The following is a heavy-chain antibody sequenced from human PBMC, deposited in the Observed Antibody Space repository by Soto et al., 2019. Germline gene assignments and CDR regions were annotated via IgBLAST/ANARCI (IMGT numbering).Heavy chain of an antibody. V-gene: IGHV1-18*01. Sequence: VQLVQSGPEVKKPGASVKVSCKASGYTFISYGISWVRQAPGQGLEWMGRISAFNGNTNYAQKAQGRVTMTTDTFTSTAYMELRSLRSDDTAVYFCAREDTAVALDYWGQGTLVSVSS. CDR1: GYTFISYG. J-gene: IGHJ4*02. CDR3: AREDTAVALDY. CDR2: ISAFNGNT. D-gene: IGHD5-18*01.